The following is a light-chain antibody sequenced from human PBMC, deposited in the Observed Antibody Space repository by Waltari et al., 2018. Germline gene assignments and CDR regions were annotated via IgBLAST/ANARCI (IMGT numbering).Light chain of an antibody. CDR2: AAS. Sequence: DVQMTQSPSFLSAAVGDRVTITCRTSQSISIYLNWYQQRPGKAPKFLIYAASSLQSGVPSRVSGSGSGTDFTLTISSLQPEDFATYYCQQGYSIPVTFGQGTKLEI. J-gene: IGKJ2*01. CDR1: QSISIY. V-gene: IGKV1-39*01. CDR3: QQGYSIPVT.